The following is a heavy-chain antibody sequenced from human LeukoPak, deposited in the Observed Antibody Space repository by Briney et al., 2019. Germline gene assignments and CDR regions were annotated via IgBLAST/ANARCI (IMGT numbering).Heavy chain of an antibody. Sequence: GGSLRLSCTASGFTFGSFAMSWIRQAPGKGLASVSTFAADGSTYYADSVKGRLTISRDNSKNTLYLQLNSLRAEDTAVYYCARRVCSSSSCQYHWFDPWGQGTLVTVSS. CDR1: GFTFGSFA. D-gene: IGHD2-2*01. J-gene: IGHJ5*02. CDR2: FAADGST. CDR3: ARRVCSSSSCQYHWFDP. V-gene: IGHV3-23*01.